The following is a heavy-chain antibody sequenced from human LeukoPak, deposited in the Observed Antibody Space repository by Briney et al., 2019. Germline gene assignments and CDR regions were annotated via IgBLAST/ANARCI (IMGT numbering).Heavy chain of an antibody. J-gene: IGHJ6*03. V-gene: IGHV3-9*01. CDR1: GFTFDDYA. CDR3: AKDAVHYDFSDGSYMDV. D-gene: IGHD3-3*01. CDR2: ISWNSGSI. Sequence: PGRSLRLSCAASGFTFDDYAMHWVRQAPGKGLEWVSGISWNSGSIGYADSVKGRFTISRDNAKNSLYLQMNSLRAEDTALYYCAKDAVHYDFSDGSYMDVWGEGTAVTVSS.